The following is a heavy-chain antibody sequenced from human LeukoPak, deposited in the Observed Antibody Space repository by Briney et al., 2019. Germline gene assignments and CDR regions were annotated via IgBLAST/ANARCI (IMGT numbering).Heavy chain of an antibody. V-gene: IGHV3-30*02. CDR2: TQYDGSNK. Sequence: GGSLRLSCAASGFTFSDYGMHWVRQAPGKGLEWVAFTQYDGSNKYYADSVKGRFTISRYNSKNTLYLQMNSLRAEDTAVYYCAKGSQWLVPQRWFDPWGQGTLVTVSS. D-gene: IGHD6-19*01. CDR1: GFTFSDYG. CDR3: AKGSQWLVPQRWFDP. J-gene: IGHJ5*02.